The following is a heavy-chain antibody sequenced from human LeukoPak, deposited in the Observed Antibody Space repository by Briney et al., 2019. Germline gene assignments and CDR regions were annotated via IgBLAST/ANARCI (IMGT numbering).Heavy chain of an antibody. CDR3: ARGRGTYYDFWSGPGGGWFDP. CDR1: GGSFSGYY. Sequence: SETLSLTCAVYGGSFSGYYWSWIRQPPGKGLEWIGEINHSGSTNYNPSLTRRGTISVDTSKNRFSLKLSSVTAADTAVYYCARGRGTYYDFWSGPGGGWFDPWGQGTLVTVSS. J-gene: IGHJ5*02. V-gene: IGHV4-34*01. D-gene: IGHD3-3*01. CDR2: INHSGST.